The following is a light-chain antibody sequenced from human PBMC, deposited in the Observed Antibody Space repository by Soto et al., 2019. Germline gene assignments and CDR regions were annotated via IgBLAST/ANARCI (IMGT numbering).Light chain of an antibody. CDR1: QDIRTS. CDR3: QRYNNLPPFT. Sequence: DIQMTQSPSSLSASVGARVSITCQASQDIRTSLSWFQHKPGRAPKLLIYGASYLETGVPSRFRGSGSGTDFTFTISSLQPEDIATYYCQRYNNLPPFTFGPGTIVDIK. CDR2: GAS. J-gene: IGKJ3*01. V-gene: IGKV1-33*01.